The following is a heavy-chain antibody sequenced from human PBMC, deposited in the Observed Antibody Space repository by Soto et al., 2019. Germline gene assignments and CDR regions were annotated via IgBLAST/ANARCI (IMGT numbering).Heavy chain of an antibody. CDR2: IYYSGST. D-gene: IGHD5-12*01. Sequence: PSETLSLTCAVYGGSFSGYYWTWIRQPPGTGQEWIGYIYYSGSTNYNPSLKSRVTVSVDTSKNQLSLKLSSVTAADTAVYYCAGASTWHPGAFDIWGQGTTVTVSS. J-gene: IGHJ3*02. CDR3: AGASTWHPGAFDI. CDR1: GGSFSGYY. V-gene: IGHV4-34*01.